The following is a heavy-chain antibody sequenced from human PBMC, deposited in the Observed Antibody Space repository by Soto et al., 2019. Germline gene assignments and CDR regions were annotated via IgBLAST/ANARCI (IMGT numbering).Heavy chain of an antibody. CDR3: ARTSLAARAIYYYGMDV. J-gene: IGHJ6*02. CDR2: INSDGSST. D-gene: IGHD6-6*01. Sequence: EVQLVESGGGLVQPGGSLRLSCAASGFTFSSYWMHWVRQAPGKGLVWVSRINSDGSSTSYADSVKGRFTISRDNAKNTLYLQMNSLRAEDTAVYYCARTSLAARAIYYYGMDVWGQGTTVTVSS. V-gene: IGHV3-74*01. CDR1: GFTFSSYW.